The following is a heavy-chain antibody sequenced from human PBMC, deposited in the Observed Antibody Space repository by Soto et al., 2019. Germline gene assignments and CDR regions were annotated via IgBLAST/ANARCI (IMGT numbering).Heavy chain of an antibody. CDR3: ARDNGREQYYDSSGYWYYFDY. CDR1: GGSISSGGYS. D-gene: IGHD3-22*01. CDR2: MYHSGST. J-gene: IGHJ4*02. V-gene: IGHV4-30-2*01. Sequence: SETLSLTCAVSGGSISSGGYSWSWIRQPPGKGLEWIGYMYHSGSTYYNPSLKSRVTISIDRSKNQFSLKLSSVTAADTAVYYCARDNGREQYYDSSGYWYYFDYWGQGTLVTVSS.